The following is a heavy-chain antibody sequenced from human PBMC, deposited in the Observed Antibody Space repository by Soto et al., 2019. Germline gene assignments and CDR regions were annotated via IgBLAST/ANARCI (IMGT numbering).Heavy chain of an antibody. CDR2: FIPVYRTL. J-gene: IGHJ4*02. Sequence: ASVKVSCKASGGSFGKSAINWLRQSPGQGLEWLGGFIPVYRTLNYAQKFQGRVTITADESTGTAYMTLSSLASDDTAVYYCATGVIWIGYFTVDSWGQGTRVTVSS. V-gene: IGHV1-69*13. CDR3: ATGVIWIGYFTVDS. D-gene: IGHD3-3*01. CDR1: GGSFGKSA.